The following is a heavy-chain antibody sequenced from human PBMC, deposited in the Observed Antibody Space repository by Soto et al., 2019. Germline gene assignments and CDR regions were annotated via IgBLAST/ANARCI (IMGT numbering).Heavy chain of an antibody. Sequence: GGPRLSCAASGFTFSNYWMHWVRQVPGRGLVWGSRISHDGGGTSYADSVQGRFTISRDNAKNSLYLQMNSLRAEDTAVYYCAREDFEYSSSRDAFDIWGQGTMVTVSS. CDR3: AREDFEYSSSRDAFDI. CDR1: GFTFSNYW. V-gene: IGHV3-74*01. D-gene: IGHD6-6*01. J-gene: IGHJ3*02. CDR2: ISHDGGGT.